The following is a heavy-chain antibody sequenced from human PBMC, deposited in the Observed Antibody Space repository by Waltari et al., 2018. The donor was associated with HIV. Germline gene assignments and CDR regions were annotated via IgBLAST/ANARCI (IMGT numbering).Heavy chain of an antibody. CDR1: GYSVTTYW. J-gene: IGHJ4*02. CDR3: TKGMYANEDYFGY. D-gene: IGHD2-8*01. V-gene: IGHV5-51*03. Sequence: EVQLVQSGAQVKKPGVSLKISCKALGYSVTTYWIGWVRQSPGKGLEWMGIIYPGDSDTRYSPSFQGQVTIPADKSISTAYLQWSSLQASDTAMYYCTKGMYANEDYFGYWGQGTLVTVSS. CDR2: IYPGDSDT.